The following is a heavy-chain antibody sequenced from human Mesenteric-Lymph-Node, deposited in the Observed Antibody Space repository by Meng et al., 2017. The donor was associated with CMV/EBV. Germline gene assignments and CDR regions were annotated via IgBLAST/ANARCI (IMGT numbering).Heavy chain of an antibody. Sequence: ASVKVSCKASGYTFTGYYMHWVRQAPGQGLEWMGWINPNSGDTNYTQKFQGRVTMTRDTSISTAYMDLSSLTSDDTAVYYCATGVNSFDYWGQGTLVTVSS. V-gene: IGHV1-2*02. J-gene: IGHJ4*02. CDR2: INPNSGDT. CDR3: ATGVNSFDY. CDR1: GYTFTGYY.